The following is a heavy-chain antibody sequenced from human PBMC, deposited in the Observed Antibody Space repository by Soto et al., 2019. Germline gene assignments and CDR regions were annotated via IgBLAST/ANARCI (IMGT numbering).Heavy chain of an antibody. J-gene: IGHJ4*02. D-gene: IGHD6-6*01. CDR1: GYTFTIHD. CDR3: ARVSRIAARSSYDS. CDR2: LNPHSGKA. Sequence: QVQLVQSGAEVKKPGASVKVSCKASGYTFTIHDIHWVRQAPGQGLEWMAGLNPHSGKAAYAQRFQGRLTMTGNASTSTAYMELSGLRSEDTAMYYCARVSRIAARSSYDSWGQGTLVTVSS. V-gene: IGHV1-8*01.